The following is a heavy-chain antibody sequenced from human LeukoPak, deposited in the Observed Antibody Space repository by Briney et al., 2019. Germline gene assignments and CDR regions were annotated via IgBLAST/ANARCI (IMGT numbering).Heavy chain of an antibody. J-gene: IGHJ3*02. CDR2: IYSNEAT. CDR1: GGSIKGYH. Sequence: SETLSLTCTVSGGSIKGYHWSWIRQPPGKGLEWIGYIYSNEATGYKPSLKSRVTISADTSKNQFSLKLTSVSAADTAIYYCARRNDFHIWGQGTMVTVSS. V-gene: IGHV4-4*08. CDR3: ARRNDFHI.